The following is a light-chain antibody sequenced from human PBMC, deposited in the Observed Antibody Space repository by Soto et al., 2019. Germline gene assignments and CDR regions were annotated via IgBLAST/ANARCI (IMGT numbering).Light chain of an antibody. CDR1: QSISDW. CDR3: LQYSSHSWT. V-gene: IGKV1-5*01. J-gene: IGKJ1*01. Sequence: DIQITQSPSTLSASVGDRVTITCRASQSISDWLAWYQQKPGKAPKLLIYDVSNLESGVPSRFSGSRSGTEFTLTISRLQPDDVATYYCLQYSSHSWTFGQGTKVDIK. CDR2: DVS.